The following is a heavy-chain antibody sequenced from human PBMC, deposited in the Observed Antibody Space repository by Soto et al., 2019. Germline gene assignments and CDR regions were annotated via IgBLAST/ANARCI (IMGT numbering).Heavy chain of an antibody. Sequence: SVKVSCKASGGTFSSYAISWVRQAPGQGLEWMGGIIPIFGTANYAQKFQGRVTITADESTSTAYMELGSLRSEDTAVYYCAVPRVGATHFDYWGQGTLVTVSS. CDR2: IIPIFGTA. CDR1: GGTFSSYA. CDR3: AVPRVGATHFDY. J-gene: IGHJ4*02. D-gene: IGHD1-26*01. V-gene: IGHV1-69*13.